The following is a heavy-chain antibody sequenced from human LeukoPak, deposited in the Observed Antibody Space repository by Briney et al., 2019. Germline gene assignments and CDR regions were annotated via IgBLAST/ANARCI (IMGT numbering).Heavy chain of an antibody. CDR3: ARVVRIVVVTASPGYFDY. Sequence: PSETLSLTCTVSGGSMSSGGYYWSWIRQHPGKGLEWIGYIYYSGSTYYNPSLKSRVTISVDTSKNQFSLKLSSVTAADTAVYYCARVVRIVVVTASPGYFDYWGQGTLVTVSS. CDR2: IYYSGST. V-gene: IGHV4-31*03. J-gene: IGHJ4*02. D-gene: IGHD2-21*02. CDR1: GGSMSSGGYY.